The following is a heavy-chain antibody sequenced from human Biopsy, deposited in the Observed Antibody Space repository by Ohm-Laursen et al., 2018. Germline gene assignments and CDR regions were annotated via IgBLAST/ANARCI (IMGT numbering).Heavy chain of an antibody. CDR3: ATKLTGYFHH. CDR1: GGAFSNYG. CDR2: NIPLLGTG. Sequence: SVKDSCKAPGGAFSNYGVNWVRQAPGQGLEWLGGNIPLLGTGNYAQKFQDRVTVAADPSPRAATMELRSLRSDDTAVYYCATKLTGYFHHWGQGTLVIVSS. J-gene: IGHJ1*01. V-gene: IGHV1-69*13. D-gene: IGHD3-9*01.